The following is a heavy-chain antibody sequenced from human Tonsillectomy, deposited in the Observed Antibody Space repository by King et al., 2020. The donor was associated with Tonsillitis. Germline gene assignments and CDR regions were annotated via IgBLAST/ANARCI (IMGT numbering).Heavy chain of an antibody. J-gene: IGHJ4*02. CDR1: GFSVSSSY. D-gene: IGHD3-3*01. V-gene: IGHV3-53*01. Sequence: VQLVESGGGLIQPGGSLRLSCAASGFSVSSSYMSWVRQAPGKGLEWVSAMYSGGRTDYADSVKGRFTISRDNSKNTLYLQMNSLRAEDTAVYYCARDLGGDYYFDYWGQGTLVTVSS. CDR3: ARDLGGDYYFDY. CDR2: MYSGGRT.